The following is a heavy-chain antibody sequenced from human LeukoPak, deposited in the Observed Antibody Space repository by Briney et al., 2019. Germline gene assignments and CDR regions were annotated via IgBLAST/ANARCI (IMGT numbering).Heavy chain of an antibody. Sequence: GGSLRLSCAASGFTFSSYDMHWVRQATGKGLEWVSAIGTAGDTYYPGSVKGRFTISRENAKNSLYLQMNSLRAGDTAVYYCARMSHGSSGWEPFDYWGQGTLVTVSS. V-gene: IGHV3-13*01. CDR2: IGTAGDT. D-gene: IGHD6-19*01. J-gene: IGHJ4*02. CDR1: GFTFSSYD. CDR3: ARMSHGSSGWEPFDY.